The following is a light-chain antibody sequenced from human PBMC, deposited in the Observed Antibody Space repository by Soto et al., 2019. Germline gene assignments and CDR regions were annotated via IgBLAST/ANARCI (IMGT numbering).Light chain of an antibody. Sequence: EIVMTQSPASLSVSPGESATLSCRASQSVSTSLAWYQQKPGQAPRLLIYAASTRVTGIPARFSGSGSGTEFTLTISSLQSEECAVYYCQHDSNWPPITFGQGTRLEIK. CDR1: QSVSTS. CDR2: AAS. V-gene: IGKV3-15*01. CDR3: QHDSNWPPIT. J-gene: IGKJ5*01.